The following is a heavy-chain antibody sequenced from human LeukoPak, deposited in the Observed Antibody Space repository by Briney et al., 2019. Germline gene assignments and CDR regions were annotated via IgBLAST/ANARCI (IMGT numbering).Heavy chain of an antibody. D-gene: IGHD6-13*01. J-gene: IGHJ3*02. CDR3: ARVYIAAAGTVLYAFDI. CDR2: ISAYNGNT. Sequence: GASVKVSCKASGYTFTSYGISWVRQAPGQGLEWMGWISAYNGNTNYAQKLQGRVTMTTDTSTSTAYMELRSLRSDDTAVYYCARVYIAAAGTVLYAFDIWGQGTMVTVSS. V-gene: IGHV1-18*01. CDR1: GYTFTSYG.